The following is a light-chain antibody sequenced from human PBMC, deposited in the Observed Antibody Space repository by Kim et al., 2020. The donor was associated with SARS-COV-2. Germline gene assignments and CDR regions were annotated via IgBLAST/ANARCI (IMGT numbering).Light chain of an antibody. Sequence: DIQMTQSPSSLAASVGDRVTITCRASQNINSYLNWYQQKPGKAPKLLIYAASTLQSGVPSRFSGSGSGTDFTLTINSLQNEDFATYYCQQSHTAPLLTFGGGTKVDIK. V-gene: IGKV1-39*01. J-gene: IGKJ4*01. CDR2: AAS. CDR1: QNINSY. CDR3: QQSHTAPLLT.